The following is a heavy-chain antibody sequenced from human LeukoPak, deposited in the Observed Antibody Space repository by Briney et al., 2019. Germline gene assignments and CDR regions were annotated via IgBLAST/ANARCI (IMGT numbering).Heavy chain of an antibody. Sequence: GGSLRLSCAASGFTFSSYAMSWVRQAPGKGLEWVSVIYSGGSTYYADSVKGRFTISRDNSKNTLYLQMNSLRAEDTAVYYCARDEYSSSSFHYYYYMDVWGKGTTVTVSS. V-gene: IGHV3-53*01. CDR2: IYSGGST. CDR3: ARDEYSSSSFHYYYYMDV. D-gene: IGHD6-6*01. CDR1: GFTFSSYA. J-gene: IGHJ6*03.